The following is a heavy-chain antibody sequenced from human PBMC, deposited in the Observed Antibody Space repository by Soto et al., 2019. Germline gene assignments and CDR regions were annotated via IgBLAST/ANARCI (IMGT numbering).Heavy chain of an antibody. V-gene: IGHV3-9*01. CDR3: AKGADFGVKGAMDV. CDR1: GFTFDDYG. Sequence: EEQLVESGGGLVQPGRSRRLSCAASGFTFDDYGMHWFRQAPGKVLEWVAGISWNSGNIGYADSVRGRFTISRDNAKNSLNLQMNSLRAEDTAFYYCAKGADFGVKGAMDVWGQGTTVTVSS. CDR2: ISWNSGNI. J-gene: IGHJ6*02. D-gene: IGHD4-17*01.